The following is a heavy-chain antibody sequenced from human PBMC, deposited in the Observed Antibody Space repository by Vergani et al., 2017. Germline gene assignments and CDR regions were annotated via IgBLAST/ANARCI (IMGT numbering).Heavy chain of an antibody. CDR2: ISSSSSTI. CDR1: GFTFSSYS. CDR3: ARARYSRVRGYYFDY. V-gene: IGHV3-48*01. D-gene: IGHD6-13*01. Sequence: EVQLVESGGGLVQPGGSLRLSCAASGFTFSSYSMNWVRQAPGKGLEWVSYISSSSSTIYYADSVKGRFTISRDNAKNSLYLQMNSLRAEETAVYYCARARYSRVRGYYFDYWGQGTLVTVSS. J-gene: IGHJ4*02.